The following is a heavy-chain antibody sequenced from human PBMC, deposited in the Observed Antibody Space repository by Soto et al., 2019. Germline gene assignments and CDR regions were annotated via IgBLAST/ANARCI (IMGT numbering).Heavy chain of an antibody. CDR3: ARIVWGTSIAASPDY. CDR2: IDPSDSYT. D-gene: IGHD6-6*01. V-gene: IGHV5-10-1*01. Sequence: PGESLKISCKGSGYSFTSYWISWVRQMPGKGLEWMGRIDPSDSYTNYSPSFQGHVTISADKSISTAYLQWSSLKDSDTAMYYCARIVWGTSIAASPDYWGQGTLVTVSS. J-gene: IGHJ4*02. CDR1: GYSFTSYW.